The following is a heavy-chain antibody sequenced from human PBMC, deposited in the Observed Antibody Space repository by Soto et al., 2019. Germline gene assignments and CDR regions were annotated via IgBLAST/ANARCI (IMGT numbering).Heavy chain of an antibody. CDR1: GGSVNSGNHY. CDR2: VFYSGSD. D-gene: IGHD5-18*01. Sequence: SETLSLTCTVSGGSVNSGNHYWSWIRQPPGKELEFIAYVFYSGSDNYNPSLKSRVTTSIDTSRNQVSLNLRSVTAADTAVYYCARGRGYGYGIDYWGQGTLVTVSS. V-gene: IGHV4-61*01. J-gene: IGHJ4*02. CDR3: ARGRGYGYGIDY.